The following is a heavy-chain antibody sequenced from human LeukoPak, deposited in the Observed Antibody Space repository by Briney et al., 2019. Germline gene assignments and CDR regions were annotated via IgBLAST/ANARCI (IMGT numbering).Heavy chain of an antibody. D-gene: IGHD3-3*01. CDR3: ARSPRAVLRFDY. Sequence: SVKVSCKASGDTFSSYVISWVRQAPGQGLEWMGGIIPLFGTPNYAQKFQGRVTITADESTSTAYMELSSLRSEDTAVYYCARSPRAVLRFDYWGQGTLVTVSS. CDR2: IIPLFGTP. CDR1: GDTFSSYV. J-gene: IGHJ4*02. V-gene: IGHV1-69*13.